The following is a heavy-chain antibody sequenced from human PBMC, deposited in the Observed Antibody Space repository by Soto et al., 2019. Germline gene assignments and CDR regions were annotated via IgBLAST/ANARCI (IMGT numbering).Heavy chain of an antibody. CDR2: IPSRGRP. CDR1: GASVAGGSYY. J-gene: IGHJ5*02. Sequence: PSETLSLTCSVSGASVAGGSYYWSWVRQPPGKGLEWIGYIPSRGRPFYNPSLMSRGTISADTSKNQLSLQLTSVTAADTAVYYCARDTYSGYDFGLWGQGTLVTVSS. CDR3: ARDTYSGYDFGL. D-gene: IGHD5-12*01. V-gene: IGHV4-30-4*01.